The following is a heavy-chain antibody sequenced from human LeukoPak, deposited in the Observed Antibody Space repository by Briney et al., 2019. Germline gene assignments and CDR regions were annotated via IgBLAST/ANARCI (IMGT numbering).Heavy chain of an antibody. J-gene: IGHJ4*02. CDR2: IYSGGRT. Sequence: GGSLRLSCAASGFTVSRNYMSWVRQAPGKGLEWVSVIYSGGRTYYADSVKGRFTISRDNSKNTLYLQMNSPRAEETAVYYCARAGPSSSWHQFDYWGQGTLVIVSS. CDR3: ARAGPSSSWHQFDY. CDR1: GFTVSRNY. D-gene: IGHD6-13*01. V-gene: IGHV3-66*01.